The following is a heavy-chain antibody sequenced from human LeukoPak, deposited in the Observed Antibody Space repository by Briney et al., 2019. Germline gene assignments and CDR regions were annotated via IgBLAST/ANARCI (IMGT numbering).Heavy chain of an antibody. J-gene: IGHJ6*02. Sequence: KXSCXAXXXXFTSYAMNWVRQAPGQGLEWMGWINTNTGNPTYAQGFTGRFVFSLDTSVSTAYLQISSLKAEDTAVYYCARRILGYCSSTSCYISYYYYGMDVWGQGTTVTVSS. CDR3: ARRILGYCSSTSCYISYYYYGMDV. CDR1: XXXFTSYA. D-gene: IGHD2-2*02. CDR2: INTNTGNP. V-gene: IGHV7-4-1*02.